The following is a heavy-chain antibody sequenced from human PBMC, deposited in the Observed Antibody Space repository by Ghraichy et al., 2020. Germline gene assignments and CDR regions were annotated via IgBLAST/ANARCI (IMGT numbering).Heavy chain of an antibody. CDR1: GYTFTSYD. D-gene: IGHD3/OR15-3a*01. J-gene: IGHJ6*02. CDR2: MNPNSGNT. CDR3: ARGERTRSYYYGMDV. Sequence: ASVQVSCKASGYTFTSYDINWVRQATGQGLEWMGWMNPNSGNTGYAQKFQGRVTMTRNTSISTAYMELSSLRSEDTAVYYCARGERTRSYYYGMDVWGQGTTVTVSS. V-gene: IGHV1-8*01.